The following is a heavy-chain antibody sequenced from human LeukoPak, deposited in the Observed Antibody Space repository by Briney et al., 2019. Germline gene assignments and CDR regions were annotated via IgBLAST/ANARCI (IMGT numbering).Heavy chain of an antibody. Sequence: SETLSLTCTVSGGSVSSGSYYWNWIRQPPGKGLEWIGFVYYSGTTHYNPSLKSRPTISVDTSKDQFSLKLSSVTAADTAVYYCASGYSGFDFSLTNWGQGTLVTVSS. CDR3: ASGYSGFDFSLTN. D-gene: IGHD5-12*01. J-gene: IGHJ4*02. CDR2: VYYSGTT. V-gene: IGHV4-61*01. CDR1: GGSVSSGSYY.